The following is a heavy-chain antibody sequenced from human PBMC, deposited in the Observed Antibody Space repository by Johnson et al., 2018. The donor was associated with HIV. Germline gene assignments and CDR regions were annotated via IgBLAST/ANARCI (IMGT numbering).Heavy chain of an antibody. Sequence: VQLVESGGGVVRPGGSLRLSCAASGFTFSSYGMHWVRQAPGKGREWVAVIWYDGSNIYYVEFVMGRLTISRNNSKNRLYLQMNSLRAEDTAVYYCAKGLHIVVEGDAFDIWGQETMVTVSS. J-gene: IGHJ3*02. V-gene: IGHV3-33*06. D-gene: IGHD2-21*01. CDR1: GFTFSSYG. CDR2: IWYDGSNI. CDR3: AKGLHIVVEGDAFDI.